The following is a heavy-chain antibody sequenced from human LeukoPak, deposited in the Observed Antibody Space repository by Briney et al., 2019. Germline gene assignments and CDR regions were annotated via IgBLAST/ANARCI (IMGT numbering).Heavy chain of an antibody. CDR3: ARDIVMGGSGSYQQAQFDY. CDR1: GYSISSGYY. V-gene: IGHV4-38-2*02. D-gene: IGHD3-10*01. J-gene: IGHJ4*02. CDR2: IYHSGST. Sequence: PSETLSLTCAVSGYSISSGYYWGWIRQPPGKGLEWIGSIYHSGSTYYNPSLKSRVTISVDTSKNQFSLKLSSVTAADTAVYYCARDIVMGGSGSYQQAQFDYWGQGTLVTVS.